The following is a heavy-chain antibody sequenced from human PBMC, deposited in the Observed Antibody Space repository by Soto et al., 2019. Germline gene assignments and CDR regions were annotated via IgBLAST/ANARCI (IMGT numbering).Heavy chain of an antibody. Sequence: ETLSLTCTVSGGSISSSTYYWGWIRQPPGKGLEWIGTIHYSGNTIYNPSLKSRVTIYIDTSRKQFSLKLNSVTAADTAVYYCARQGLRYYYYGMDVWGQGTTVTVSS. CDR2: IHYSGNT. J-gene: IGHJ6*02. CDR1: GGSISSSTYY. CDR3: ARQGLRYYYYGMDV. V-gene: IGHV4-39*01. D-gene: IGHD3-16*02.